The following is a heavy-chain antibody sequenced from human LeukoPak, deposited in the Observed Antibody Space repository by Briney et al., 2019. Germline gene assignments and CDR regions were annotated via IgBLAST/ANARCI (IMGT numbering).Heavy chain of an antibody. Sequence: SVKVSCKASGGTFSSYAISWVRQAPGQGLEWMGRIIPIFGIANYAQKFQGRVTITADKSTSTAYMVLSSLRSEDTAVYYCARAHFGDYDFWSGPTSYYYYGMDVWGQGTTVTVSS. CDR2: IIPIFGIA. D-gene: IGHD3-3*01. J-gene: IGHJ6*02. V-gene: IGHV1-69*04. CDR3: ARAHFGDYDFWSGPTSYYYYGMDV. CDR1: GGTFSSYA.